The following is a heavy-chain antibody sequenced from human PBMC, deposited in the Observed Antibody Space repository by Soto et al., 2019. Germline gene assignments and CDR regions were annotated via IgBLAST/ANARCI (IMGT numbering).Heavy chain of an antibody. D-gene: IGHD6-19*01. CDR1: GFTFSNAW. CDR3: PTSGSGWDYFDD. V-gene: IGHV3-15*01. J-gene: IGHJ4*02. Sequence: GGSLRLSCAGSGFTFSNAWMSWVRQAPGKGLEWVGRIKRKSDGGTTDYAAPVKGRFTISRDDSKNTLYLQMNSLKTEDTAVYYCPTSGSGWDYFDDWGQGALVTVSS. CDR2: IKRKSDGGTT.